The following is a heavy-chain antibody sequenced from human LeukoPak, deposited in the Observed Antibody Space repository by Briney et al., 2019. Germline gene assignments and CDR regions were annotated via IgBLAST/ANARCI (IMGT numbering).Heavy chain of an antibody. Sequence: SETLSLTCTVSGGSINSYYWSWIRQPAGKGLEWIGRIYCSGSTNYNPSLKSRVSVSVDTSKNQSSLKLTSVTAADTAVYYCARGGKATVVTMWGQGILVTVSS. CDR3: ARGGKATVVTM. CDR2: IYCSGST. D-gene: IGHD4-23*01. V-gene: IGHV4-4*07. J-gene: IGHJ4*02. CDR1: GGSINSYY.